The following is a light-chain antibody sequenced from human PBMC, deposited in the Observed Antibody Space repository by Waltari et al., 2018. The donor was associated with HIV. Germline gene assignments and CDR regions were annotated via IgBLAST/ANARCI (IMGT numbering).Light chain of an antibody. J-gene: IGLJ2*01. CDR3: ATWDDSLNVVF. CDR1: SSNIGTEN. Sequence: QSVVTQPPSASGTPGQRVTISCSGSSSNIGTENVNWYQQFPGTAPKLLIFNTHQRPSGVPDQVSGSKSGTSASLAISGLRSEDEADYYCATWDDSLNVVFFGGGTKLTVL. V-gene: IGLV1-44*01. CDR2: NTH.